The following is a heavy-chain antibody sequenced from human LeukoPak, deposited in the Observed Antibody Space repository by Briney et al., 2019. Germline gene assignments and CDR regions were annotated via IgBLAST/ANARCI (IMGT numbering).Heavy chain of an antibody. CDR2: SSTYDGNT. J-gene: IGHJ4*02. CDR3: ARESNWAYYFDY. CDR1: GYTSSSYG. Sequence: ASVKVSCKASGYTSSSYGIGWVRQAPGQGLEWMGWSSTYDGNTKYAENFRDRVTMTTDTSSSTAYMDLRSLRSDDTAVYFCARESNWAYYFDYWGQGTLLTVSS. V-gene: IGHV1-18*01. D-gene: IGHD1-1*01.